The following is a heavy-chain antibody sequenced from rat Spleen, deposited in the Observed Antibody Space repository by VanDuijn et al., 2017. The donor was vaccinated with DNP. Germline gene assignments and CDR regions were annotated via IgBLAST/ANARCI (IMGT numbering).Heavy chain of an antibody. CDR2: ITSSVGST. CDR1: GFTFSNYY. D-gene: IGHD1-11*01. V-gene: IGHV5-27*01. CDR3: ATLTTEGIVRIPWFAY. J-gene: IGHJ3*01. Sequence: EVQLVESGGGLVQPGRSLKLSCAASGFTFSNYYMAWVRQAPKKGLEWVATITSSVGSTYYPDSVKGRFTISRDNAKNTLYLQMNSLRSEDTATYYCATLTTEGIVRIPWFAYWGQGTLVTVSS.